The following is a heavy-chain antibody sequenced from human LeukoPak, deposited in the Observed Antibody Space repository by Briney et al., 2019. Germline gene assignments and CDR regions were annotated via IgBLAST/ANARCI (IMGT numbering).Heavy chain of an antibody. V-gene: IGHV4-59*01. D-gene: IGHD5-24*01. CDR3: ARSRDGYNPWDY. Sequence: SETLSLTCTVSGGSISSYYWSWIRQPPGKGLERIGYIYYSGSTNYNPSLKSRVTISVDTSKNQFSLKLSSVTAADTAVYYCARSRDGYNPWDYWGQGTLVTVSS. CDR2: IYYSGST. J-gene: IGHJ4*02. CDR1: GGSISSYY.